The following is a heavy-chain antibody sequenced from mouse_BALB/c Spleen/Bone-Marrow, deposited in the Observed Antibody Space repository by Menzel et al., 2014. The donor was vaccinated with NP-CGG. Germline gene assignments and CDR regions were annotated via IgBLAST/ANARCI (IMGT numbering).Heavy chain of an antibody. Sequence: VKLVESGPGLVAPSQSLSITCTVSGFSLTSYGVHWVRQPPGKGLEWLGVIWAGGSTNYNSALMSRLSISKDNSKGQVFLKMNSLQTDDTAMYYCARVIRYESYFDYWGQGTTLTVSS. CDR3: ARVIRYESYFDY. CDR1: GFSLTSYG. V-gene: IGHV2-9*02. J-gene: IGHJ2*01. D-gene: IGHD2-14*01. CDR2: IWAGGST.